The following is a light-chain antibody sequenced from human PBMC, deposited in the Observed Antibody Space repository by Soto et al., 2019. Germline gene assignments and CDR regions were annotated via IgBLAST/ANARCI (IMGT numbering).Light chain of an antibody. CDR2: NNN. V-gene: IGLV1-40*01. CDR1: ISNIGAGYD. J-gene: IGLJ1*01. CDR3: QSYDSSLSGSYV. Sequence: QSVLTQPPSVSGAPGQRVTISCTGSISNIGAGYDVHWYQRLPGTAPKVLIYNNNNRPSGVPDRFSGSKSGTSASLAITGLQAEDEADYYCQSYDSSLSGSYVFGTGTKVTVL.